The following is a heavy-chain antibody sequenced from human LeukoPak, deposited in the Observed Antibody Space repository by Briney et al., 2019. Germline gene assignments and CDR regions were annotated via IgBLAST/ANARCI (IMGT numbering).Heavy chain of an antibody. CDR2: IIPIFGTA. D-gene: IGHD3-22*01. CDR1: GGTFSSYA. V-gene: IGHV1-69*05. J-gene: IGHJ3*02. CDR3: ARGEQAVYYGSSGYCQYHDAFDI. Sequence: SVKVSCKASGGTFSSYAISWVRQAPGQGLEWMGRIIPIFGTANYAQKFQGRVTITTDESTSTAYMELSSLRSEDTAVYYCARGEQAVYYGSSGYCQYHDAFDIWGQGTMVTVSS.